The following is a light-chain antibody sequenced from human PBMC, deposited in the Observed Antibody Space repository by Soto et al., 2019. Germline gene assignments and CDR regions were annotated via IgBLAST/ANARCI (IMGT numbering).Light chain of an antibody. Sequence: DIVMTQSPDSLAVSLGERATINCKSSQSVLYSSNNKNYLAWYQQKPGQPPKLLIYWASTRESGVPDRFSGSGSGPDFTLTICSLQAEDVAVYFCQQYDSTPQSFGQGTKVEIQ. V-gene: IGKV4-1*01. CDR3: QQYDSTPQS. CDR2: WAS. CDR1: QSVLYSSNNKNY. J-gene: IGKJ1*01.